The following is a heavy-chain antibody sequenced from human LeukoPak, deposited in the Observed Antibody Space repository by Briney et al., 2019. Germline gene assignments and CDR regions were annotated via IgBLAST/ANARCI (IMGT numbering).Heavy chain of an antibody. D-gene: IGHD1-1*01. Sequence: GGSLRLSCAASGFTFSTYSMNWVRQAPGKGLEWVSYITSSSSTMFYADSVKGRFTISRDNAKNTLYLQMNSLRAEDTAVYYCARELDLGYGMDVWGQGTTVTVSS. V-gene: IGHV3-48*04. J-gene: IGHJ6*02. CDR3: ARELDLGYGMDV. CDR1: GFTFSTYS. CDR2: ITSSSSTM.